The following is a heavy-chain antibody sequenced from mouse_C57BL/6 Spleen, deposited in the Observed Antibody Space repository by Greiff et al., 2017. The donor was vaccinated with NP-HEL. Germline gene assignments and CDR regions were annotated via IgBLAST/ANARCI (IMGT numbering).Heavy chain of an antibody. CDR3: ARSLLLGAMDY. CDR2: INPYNGGT. D-gene: IGHD1-1*01. J-gene: IGHJ4*01. CDR1: GYTFTDYY. V-gene: IGHV1-19*01. Sequence: EVKLVESGPVLVKPGASVKMSCKASGYTFTDYYMNWVKQSHGKSLEWIGVINPYNGGTSYNQKFKGKATLTVVKSSRTAYMELNSLTSEDSAVYYCARSLLLGAMDYWGQGTSVTVSS.